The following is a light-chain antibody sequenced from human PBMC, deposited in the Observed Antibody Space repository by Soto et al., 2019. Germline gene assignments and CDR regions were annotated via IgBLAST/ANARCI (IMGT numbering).Light chain of an antibody. V-gene: IGLV2-14*01. CDR2: EVS. Sequence: QSALTQPASVSGSPGQSITLSCTGTSSDVGGYNYVSWYQQHPGKAPKLMIYEVSNRPSGVSNRFSGSKSGNTASLTISGLQAEDEADYYCSSYTSSSTPLVFGGGTKLPVL. CDR1: SSDVGGYNY. CDR3: SSYTSSSTPLV. J-gene: IGLJ2*01.